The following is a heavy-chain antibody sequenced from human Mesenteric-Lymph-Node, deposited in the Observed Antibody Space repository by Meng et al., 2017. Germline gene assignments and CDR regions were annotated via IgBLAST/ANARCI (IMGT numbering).Heavy chain of an antibody. CDR3: VRDTRRGGGWFDP. CDR2: IYHGVNI. D-gene: IGHD3-10*01. V-gene: IGHV4-30-2*01. J-gene: IGHJ5*02. Sequence: QVKLQESGLGLVRPSQTLSLTCAVSGDSITGGDYSWTWIRQPPGKGLEWIGYIYHGVNIYYTPSLRSRVTISVDKSRNQFSLKLTSVSAADTAVYYCVRDTRRGGGWFDPWGQGTLVTVSS. CDR1: GDSITGGDYS.